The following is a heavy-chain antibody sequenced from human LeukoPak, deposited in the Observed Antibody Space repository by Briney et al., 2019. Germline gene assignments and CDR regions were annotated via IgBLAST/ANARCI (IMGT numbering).Heavy chain of an antibody. J-gene: IGHJ4*02. V-gene: IGHV3-53*01. D-gene: IGHD4/OR15-4a*01. CDR3: ARRAGAYSHPYDY. CDR2: IYSGGST. CDR1: GFTVSSNY. Sequence: PGGSLRLSCAVSGFTVSSNYMSWVRQAPGKGLEWVSLIYSGGSTYYADSVKGRFTISRDNSKNTLYLQMNTLRAEDTAVYYCARRAGAYSHPYDYWGQGTLVTVSS.